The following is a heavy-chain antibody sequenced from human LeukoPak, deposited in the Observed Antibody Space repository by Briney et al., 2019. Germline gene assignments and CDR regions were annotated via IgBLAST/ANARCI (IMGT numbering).Heavy chain of an antibody. J-gene: IGHJ4*02. Sequence: GGSLRLSCAASGFTFSSYSMNWVRQAPGKGLEWVSSISSSSSYIYYADSVKGRFTISRDNAKNSLYLQMNSLRAEDTAVSYCARAALEWLSLDYWGQGTLVTVSS. CDR1: GFTFSSYS. CDR3: ARAALEWLSLDY. CDR2: ISSSSSYI. D-gene: IGHD3-3*01. V-gene: IGHV3-21*01.